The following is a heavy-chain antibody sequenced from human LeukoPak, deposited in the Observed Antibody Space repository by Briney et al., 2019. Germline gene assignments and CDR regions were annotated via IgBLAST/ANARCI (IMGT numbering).Heavy chain of an antibody. V-gene: IGHV3-49*04. CDR2: IRSKGYGGTA. J-gene: IGHJ4*02. CDR3: TTWGAQGTAYDS. CDR1: GFTFGDYA. Sequence: PGGSLRLSCTASGFTFGDYAMSWVRQAPGTGLEWVSFIRSKGYGGTAEYAASVKGRFTVSRDDSESIAYLQMDSLKTEDTAVYYCTTWGAQGTAYDSWGRGTLVTVSS. D-gene: IGHD6-13*01.